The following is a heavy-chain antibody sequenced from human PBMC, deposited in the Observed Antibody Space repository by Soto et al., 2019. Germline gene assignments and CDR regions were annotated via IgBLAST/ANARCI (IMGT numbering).Heavy chain of an antibody. CDR3: ARGRGYIDYYYYMGV. D-gene: IGHD5-18*01. V-gene: IGHV1-8*01. Sequence: ASVKVSCKASGYTFTSYDINWVRQATGQGLGWMGWMNPNSGNTGYAQKFQGRVTMTRNTSISTAYMELSSLRSEDTAVYYCARGRGYIDYYYYMGVWGKGTTVTVSS. J-gene: IGHJ6*03. CDR2: MNPNSGNT. CDR1: GYTFTSYD.